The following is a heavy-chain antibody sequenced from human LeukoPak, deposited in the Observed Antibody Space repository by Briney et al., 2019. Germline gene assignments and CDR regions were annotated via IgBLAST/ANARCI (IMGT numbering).Heavy chain of an antibody. CDR2: INHSGST. CDR1: GGSFSGYY. V-gene: IGHV4-34*01. J-gene: IGHJ4*02. CDR3: ARSRGSGWYRGWYFDY. Sequence: SETLSLTRAVYGGSFSGYYWSWIRQPPGKGLEWIGEINHSGSTNYSPSLKSRVTISVDTSKNQFSLKLSSVTAAGTAVYYCARSRGSGWYRGWYFDYWGQGTLVTVSS. D-gene: IGHD6-19*01.